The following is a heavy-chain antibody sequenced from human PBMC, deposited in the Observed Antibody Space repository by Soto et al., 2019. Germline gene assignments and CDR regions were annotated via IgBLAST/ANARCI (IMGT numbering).Heavy chain of an antibody. Sequence: QLQLQESGPGLVKPSETLSLTCTVSGGSISSSSYYWGWIRQPPGKGLEWIGSIYYSGSTYYNPSLKSRVTIPVDTSKTQFSLKLSSVTAADTAVYYCARLKLWFGESSFDYWGQGTLVTVSS. D-gene: IGHD3-10*01. J-gene: IGHJ4*02. CDR1: GGSISSSSYY. CDR2: IYYSGST. CDR3: ARLKLWFGESSFDY. V-gene: IGHV4-39*01.